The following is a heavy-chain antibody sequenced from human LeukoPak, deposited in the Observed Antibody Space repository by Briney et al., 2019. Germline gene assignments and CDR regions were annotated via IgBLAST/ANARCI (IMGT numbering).Heavy chain of an antibody. V-gene: IGHV4-39*01. D-gene: IGHD3-16*01. J-gene: IGHJ3*02. CDR1: GGSISSSSYY. Sequence: SETLSLTCTVSGGSISSSSYYWGWIRQPPGKGLEWIGGIYYSGSTYYNPSLKSRVTISVDTSKNQFSLKLSSVTAADTAVYYCARHEISAFDIWGQGTMVTVSS. CDR2: IYYSGST. CDR3: ARHEISAFDI.